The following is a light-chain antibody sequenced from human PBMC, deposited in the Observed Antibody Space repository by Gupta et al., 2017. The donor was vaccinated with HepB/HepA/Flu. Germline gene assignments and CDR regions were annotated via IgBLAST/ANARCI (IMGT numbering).Light chain of an antibody. V-gene: IGKV2-30*01. CDR3: MQGTHWPT. J-gene: IGKJ1*01. CDR1: QSLVYSDGNTY. CDR2: KVS. Sequence: DVVLTQAPLYLTVTLGQPASISCRSSQSLVYSDGNTYLNWFHQRPGQPPRRLIFKVSNRDSGVPDRFSGSGSVTYFTLTISRVEAEDVGLYYCMQGTHWPTFGQGTKVESK.